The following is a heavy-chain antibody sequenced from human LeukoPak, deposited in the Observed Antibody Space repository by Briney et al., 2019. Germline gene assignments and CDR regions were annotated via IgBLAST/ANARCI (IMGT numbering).Heavy chain of an antibody. D-gene: IGHD2-15*01. CDR2: IGSSGSPI. Sequence: PGGSLRLSCAASGFTFSDYYMSWIRQAPGKGLEWVSYIGSSGSPIYYADSVKGRFTISRDNARNSLYLQMNSLRAEDTAVYYCARGTANSGAVDYWGQGTLVTVSS. CDR3: ARGTANSGAVDY. CDR1: GFTFSDYY. J-gene: IGHJ4*02. V-gene: IGHV3-11*04.